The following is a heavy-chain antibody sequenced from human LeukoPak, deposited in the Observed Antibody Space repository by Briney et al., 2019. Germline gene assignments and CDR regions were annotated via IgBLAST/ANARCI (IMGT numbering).Heavy chain of an antibody. CDR2: ISSSSSTI. D-gene: IGHD2-2*01. CDR3: ARPSAMPWDYYYMDV. CDR1: GFTFSSYP. Sequence: GGSLRLSCAASGFTFSSYPMNWVRQAPGKGLEWVSYISSSSSTIYYADSVKGRFTISRDNAKNSLYLQMNSLRAEDTAVYYCARPSAMPWDYYYMDVWGKGTTVTVSS. V-gene: IGHV3-48*01. J-gene: IGHJ6*03.